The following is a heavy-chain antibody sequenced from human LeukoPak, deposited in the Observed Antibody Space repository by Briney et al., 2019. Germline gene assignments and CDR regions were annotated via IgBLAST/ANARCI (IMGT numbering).Heavy chain of an antibody. J-gene: IGHJ6*03. Sequence: SETLSLTCTVSGGSISSGSYYWSWIRQPAGKGLEWIGRIYTSGSTNYNPSLKSRVTISVDTSKNQFSLKLSSVTAADTAVYYCARDHGSYYYMDVWGKGTTVTVSS. CDR2: IYTSGST. CDR1: GGSISSGSYY. D-gene: IGHD6-25*01. CDR3: ARDHGSYYYMDV. V-gene: IGHV4-61*02.